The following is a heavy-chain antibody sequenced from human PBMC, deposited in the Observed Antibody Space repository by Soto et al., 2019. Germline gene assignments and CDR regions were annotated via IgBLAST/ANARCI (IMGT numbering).Heavy chain of an antibody. J-gene: IGHJ4*02. D-gene: IGHD1-26*01. V-gene: IGHV4-38-2*01. Sequence: QVQLQESGPGLVKPSETLSLTCSVSGYSISSGYYWAWIRQPPGKGLEWIGNIYHSGSTYYNPSLRSRVNISVDTTKNQCSLKVTSVTAADTAFDYCARRSGTYYDYWGQGTLVTVSS. CDR1: GYSISSGYY. CDR2: IYHSGST. CDR3: ARRSGTYYDY.